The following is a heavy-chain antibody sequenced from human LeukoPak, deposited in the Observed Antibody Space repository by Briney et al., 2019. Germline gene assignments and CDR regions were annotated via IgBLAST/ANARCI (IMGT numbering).Heavy chain of an antibody. Sequence: PGGSLRLSCAASGFTFSSYWMSWVRQAPGKGLEWVANIKQDGSEKYYVDSVKGRFTISRDNAKNSLYLQMNSLRAEDTAVYYCARGLLPEAARPFDYWGQGTLVTVSS. J-gene: IGHJ4*02. V-gene: IGHV3-7*01. CDR1: GFTFSSYW. D-gene: IGHD6-6*01. CDR2: IKQDGSEK. CDR3: ARGLLPEAARPFDY.